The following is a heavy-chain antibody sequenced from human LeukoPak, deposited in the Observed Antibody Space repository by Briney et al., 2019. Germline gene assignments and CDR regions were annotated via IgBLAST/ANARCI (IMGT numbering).Heavy chain of an antibody. CDR2: IKQDGSEK. D-gene: IGHD3-10*01. CDR1: GFTFSSYA. Sequence: PGGSLRLSCAASGFTFSSYAMSWVRQAPGKGLEWVANIKQDGSEKYYVDSVKGRFTISRDNAKNSLYLQMNSLRAEDTAVYYCAREAPYGSGNGMDVWGQGTTVTVSS. J-gene: IGHJ6*02. V-gene: IGHV3-7*01. CDR3: AREAPYGSGNGMDV.